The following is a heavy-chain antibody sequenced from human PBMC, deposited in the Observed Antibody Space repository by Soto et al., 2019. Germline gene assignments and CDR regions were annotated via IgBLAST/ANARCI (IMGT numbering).Heavy chain of an antibody. CDR3: STRAYDTNGYYRFDP. J-gene: IGHJ5*01. Sequence: ETLSLTFAVYGGSFSGHSWTWIRQSPGKGLEWIGDINHSGRVNYSPSLKSRVTISLDTSKNQFSLTLSAVTAADTAMYYCSTRAYDTNGYYRFDPWGQGTLVTVPQ. CDR2: INHSGRV. CDR1: GGSFSGHS. D-gene: IGHD3-22*01. V-gene: IGHV4-34*01.